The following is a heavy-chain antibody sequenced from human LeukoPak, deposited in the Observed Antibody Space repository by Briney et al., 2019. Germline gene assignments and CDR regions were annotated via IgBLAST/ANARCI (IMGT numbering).Heavy chain of an antibody. V-gene: IGHV3-30*02. J-gene: IGHJ4*02. CDR3: AKDPGCYYGSGSYYNPPCYFDY. D-gene: IGHD3-10*01. CDR1: GFNFITYG. Sequence: GGSLRLSCAASGFNFITYGMHWVRQAPGKGLEWVAFIRYDGGNKYYADSVKGRFTISRDNSKNTLYLQMNSLRAEDTAVYYCAKDPGCYYGSGSYYNPPCYFDYWGQGTLVTVSS. CDR2: IRYDGGNK.